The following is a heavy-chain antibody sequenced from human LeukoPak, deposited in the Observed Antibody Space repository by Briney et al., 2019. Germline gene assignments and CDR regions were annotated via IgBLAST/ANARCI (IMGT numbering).Heavy chain of an antibody. Sequence: ASVKVSCKASGYTFTSYYMHWVRQAPGQGLEWMGIINPSGGSTSYAQKFQGRVTMTRDTSTSTVYMELSSLRSEDTAVYCCARNRVAAAGYSNDAFDIWDQGTMVTVSS. CDR2: INPSGGST. J-gene: IGHJ3*02. D-gene: IGHD6-13*01. V-gene: IGHV1-46*01. CDR1: GYTFTSYY. CDR3: ARNRVAAAGYSNDAFDI.